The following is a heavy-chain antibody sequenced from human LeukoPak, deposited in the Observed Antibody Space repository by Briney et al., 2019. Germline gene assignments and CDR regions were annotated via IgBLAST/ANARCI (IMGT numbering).Heavy chain of an antibody. CDR2: ISGSGGST. CDR3: ATTRYNYDSSGYSNFDY. V-gene: IGHV3-23*01. Sequence: GASLGLSCAASGFTFSSYAMNWVRQAPGKGLEWVSAISGSGGSTYYADSVKGRFTISRDDSKNTLYLQMNSLRAEDTAVYYCATTRYNYDSSGYSNFDYWGQGTLLTVSS. D-gene: IGHD3-22*01. J-gene: IGHJ4*02. CDR1: GFTFSSYA.